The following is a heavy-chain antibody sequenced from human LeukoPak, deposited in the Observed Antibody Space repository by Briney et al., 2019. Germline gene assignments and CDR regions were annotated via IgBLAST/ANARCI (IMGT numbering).Heavy chain of an antibody. J-gene: IGHJ2*01. CDR2: FHHGGST. Sequence: PSETLSLTCAVSDYSISSGYYWGWIRQPPGKGLEWIGSFHHGGSTDYNPSLKSRVTISVDTSKNQFSLKLSSVTASDTAVYYCARVNYEWYFDLWGRGTLVTVSS. CDR3: ARVNYEWYFDL. D-gene: IGHD3-22*01. V-gene: IGHV4-38-2*01. CDR1: DYSISSGYY.